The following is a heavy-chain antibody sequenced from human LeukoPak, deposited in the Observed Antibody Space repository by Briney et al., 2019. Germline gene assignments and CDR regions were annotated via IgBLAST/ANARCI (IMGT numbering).Heavy chain of an antibody. D-gene: IGHD3-10*01. V-gene: IGHV1-69*01. CDR3: AKELLFGELPLWYFDS. CDR2: IIPIFGTA. CDR1: GGTFSSYA. J-gene: IGHJ4*02. Sequence: SVKVSCKASGGTFSSYAISWVRQAPGQGLEWMGGIIPIFGTANYAQKFQGRVTITADESTSTAYMELSSLRSEDTAVYYCAKELLFGELPLWYFDSWGQGTLVTVSS.